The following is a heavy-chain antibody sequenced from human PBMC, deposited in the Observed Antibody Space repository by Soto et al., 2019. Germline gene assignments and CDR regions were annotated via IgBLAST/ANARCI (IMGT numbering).Heavy chain of an antibody. D-gene: IGHD6-19*01. J-gene: IGHJ5*02. V-gene: IGHV4-4*02. CDR2: IYHSGST. Sequence: PSETLSLTCAVSGGSISSSNWWSWVRQPPGKGLEWIGEIYHSGSTNYNPSLKSRVTISVDKSKNQFSRKLSSVTAADTAVYYCARECIAVAQNWCDPWRQGTLVTVPS. CDR1: GGSISSSNW. CDR3: ARECIAVAQNWCDP.